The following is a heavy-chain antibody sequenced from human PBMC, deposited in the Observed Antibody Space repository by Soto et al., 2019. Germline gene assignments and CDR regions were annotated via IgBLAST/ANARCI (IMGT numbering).Heavy chain of an antibody. Sequence: SETLSLTCTVSGGSISSYYWSWIRQPPGKGLEWIGYIYYSGSTNYNPSLKSRVTISVDTSKNQFSLKLSSVTAADTAVYYCARHSIGGYDILTGYYFGAPSSYSTDVWGKGPTVTLSS. CDR1: GGSISSYY. J-gene: IGHJ6*03. CDR3: ARHSIGGYDILTGYYFGAPSSYSTDV. CDR2: IYYSGST. V-gene: IGHV4-59*08. D-gene: IGHD3-9*01.